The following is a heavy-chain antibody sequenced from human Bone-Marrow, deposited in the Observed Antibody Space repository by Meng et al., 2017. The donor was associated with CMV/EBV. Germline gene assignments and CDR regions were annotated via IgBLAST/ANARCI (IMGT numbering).Heavy chain of an antibody. J-gene: IGHJ6*02. CDR2: IYTSGST. D-gene: IGHD3-10*01. CDR1: GGSISSYY. V-gene: IGHV4-4*07. Sequence: SETLSLTCTVSGGSISSYYWSWIRQPAGKGLEWIGRIYTSGSTNYNPSLKSRVTMSVDTSKNQFSLKLSSVTAADTAVYYCARATGVRGVIRKSYYYYGMDVWGQGTTVTVSS. CDR3: ARATGVRGVIRKSYYYYGMDV.